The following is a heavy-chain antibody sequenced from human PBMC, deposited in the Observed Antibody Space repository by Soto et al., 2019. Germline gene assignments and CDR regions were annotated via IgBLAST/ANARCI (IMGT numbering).Heavy chain of an antibody. V-gene: IGHV4-34*01. CDR1: GGSFSGYY. J-gene: IGHJ5*02. Sequence: SENLSLTCAVYGGSFSGYYWSWIRQPPGKGLEWIGEINHSGSTNYNPSLKSRVTISVDTSKNQFSLKLSSVTAADTAVYYCARGGWFDPWGQGTLVTVSS. CDR3: ARGGWFDP. CDR2: INHSGST.